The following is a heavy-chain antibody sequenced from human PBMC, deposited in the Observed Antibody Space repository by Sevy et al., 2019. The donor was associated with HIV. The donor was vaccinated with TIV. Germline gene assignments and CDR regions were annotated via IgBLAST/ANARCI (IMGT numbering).Heavy chain of an antibody. D-gene: IGHD3-22*01. CDR3: ARGSHQYDSSGYHLDY. CDR2: ISYDGSNK. Sequence: GGSLRLSCAASGFTFSSYAMHWVRQAPGKGLEWVAVISYDGSNKYYVDSVKGRFTISRDNSKKTLYLQMNSLRAEDTAVYYCARGSHQYDSSGYHLDYWCQGTLVTVSS. J-gene: IGHJ4*02. V-gene: IGHV3-30-3*01. CDR1: GFTFSSYA.